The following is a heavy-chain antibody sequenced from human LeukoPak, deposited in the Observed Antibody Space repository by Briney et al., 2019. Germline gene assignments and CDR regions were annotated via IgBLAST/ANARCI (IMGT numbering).Heavy chain of an antibody. J-gene: IGHJ4*02. CDR3: ARKGYDSSGYYKSNYFDY. D-gene: IGHD3-22*01. CDR2: INAGNGNI. Sequence: ASVKVSCKASGYTFTSHAMHWVRQAPVQRLQWMGWINAGNGNIKYSQRFQGRVTITRDTSASTAYMELSSLRSEDTAVYYCARKGYDSSGYYKSNYFDYWGQGTQVTVSS. CDR1: GYTFTSHA. V-gene: IGHV1-3*01.